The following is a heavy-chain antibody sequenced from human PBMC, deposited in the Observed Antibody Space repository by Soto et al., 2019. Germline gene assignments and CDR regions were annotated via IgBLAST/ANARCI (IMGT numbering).Heavy chain of an antibody. D-gene: IGHD4-4*01. J-gene: IGHJ4*02. V-gene: IGHV3-30*18. Sequence: QVQLVESGGGVVQPGRSLRLSCAASGFTFSSYGMHWVRQAPGKGLERVAVILYDGSNKYYADSVKGRFTISRDNSKNKMYLQMNSLRAEDTAVYYCAKDRPGRSNYREYFDYWGQGTLVTVSS. CDR3: AKDRPGRSNYREYFDY. CDR2: ILYDGSNK. CDR1: GFTFSSYG.